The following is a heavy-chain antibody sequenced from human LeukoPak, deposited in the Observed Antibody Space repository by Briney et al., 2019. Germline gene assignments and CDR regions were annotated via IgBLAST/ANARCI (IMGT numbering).Heavy chain of an antibody. V-gene: IGHV3-23*01. Sequence: GGSLRLSCAASGFSFSSYGMSWVRQAPGKGLEWVSSISGSGGDTYYADSVKGRFTISRDNSKNTLYLQVNSLRVEDTAIYYCAKARGSDYGDYVIFDYWGQGTLVTVSS. J-gene: IGHJ4*02. CDR3: AKARGSDYGDYVIFDY. CDR2: ISGSGGDT. CDR1: GFSFSSYG. D-gene: IGHD4-17*01.